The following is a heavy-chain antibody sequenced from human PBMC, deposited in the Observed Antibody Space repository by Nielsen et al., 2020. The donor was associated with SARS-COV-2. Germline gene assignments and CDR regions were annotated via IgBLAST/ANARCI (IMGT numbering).Heavy chain of an antibody. CDR3: ARDQFYDFWSGYSGWFDP. J-gene: IGHJ5*02. V-gene: IGHV1-3*01. D-gene: IGHD3-3*01. CDR2: INAGNGST. Sequence: WVRQAPGQRLEWMGWINAGNGSTKYSQKFQGRVTITRDTSASTAYMELSSLRSEDTAVYYCARDQFYDFWSGYSGWFDPWGQGTLVTVSS.